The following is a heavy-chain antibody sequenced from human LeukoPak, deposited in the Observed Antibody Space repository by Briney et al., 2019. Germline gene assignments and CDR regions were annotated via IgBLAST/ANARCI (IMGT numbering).Heavy chain of an antibody. V-gene: IGHV3-23*01. CDR1: GFTFSSYA. Sequence: GGSLRLSCAASGFTFSSYAMSWVRQAPGKGLEWVSAISGSGGSTYYADSVKGRFTISRDNSKNTLYLQMNSLRAEDTDVYYCARGTIFGTYGAPFDYWGQGTLVTVSS. CDR2: ISGSGGST. J-gene: IGHJ4*02. CDR3: ARGTIFGTYGAPFDY. D-gene: IGHD2-8*01.